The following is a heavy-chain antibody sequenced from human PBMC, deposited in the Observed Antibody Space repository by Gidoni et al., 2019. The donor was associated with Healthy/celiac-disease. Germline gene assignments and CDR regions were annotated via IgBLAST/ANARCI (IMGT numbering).Heavy chain of an antibody. CDR3: ARPYWFSEQQPPPGSEGMDV. D-gene: IGHD6-13*01. J-gene: IGHJ6*02. CDR1: GGSFSGYY. V-gene: IGHV4-34*01. Sequence: QVQLQQWGAGLLKPSETLSLTCAVYGGSFSGYYWRWIRQPPGKGREWIGEINHSGSTNYNPSLKSRVTISVDTSKNQFSLKLSSVTAADTAVYYCARPYWFSEQQPPPGSEGMDVWGQGTTVTVSS. CDR2: INHSGST.